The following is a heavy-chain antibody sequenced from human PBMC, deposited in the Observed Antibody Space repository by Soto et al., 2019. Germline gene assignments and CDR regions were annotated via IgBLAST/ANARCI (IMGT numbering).Heavy chain of an antibody. J-gene: IGHJ3*02. CDR3: AGPRLVWSGYYTEGYAFDI. Sequence: SETLSLTCTVSGGSISSSSYYWGWIRQPPGKGLEWIGSIYYSGSTYYNPSLKSRVTISVDTSKNQFSLKLSSVTAADTAVYYCAGPRLVWSGYYTEGYAFDIWGQGTMVTVSS. CDR2: IYYSGST. D-gene: IGHD3-3*01. CDR1: GGSISSSSYY. V-gene: IGHV4-39*01.